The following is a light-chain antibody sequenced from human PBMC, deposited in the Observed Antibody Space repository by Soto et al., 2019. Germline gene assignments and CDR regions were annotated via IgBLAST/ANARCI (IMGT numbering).Light chain of an antibody. CDR2: EVS. CDR1: SSDVGGYNY. Sequence: QSALTQPPSASGSAGQSVARSCTGTSSDVGGYNYVSWYQQYPGKAPKLMIYEVSKRPSGVPDRFSGSKSGNTASLTVSGLQAEDEADYYCSSYAGSNKSVFGTGTKVTVL. CDR3: SSYAGSNKSV. V-gene: IGLV2-8*01. J-gene: IGLJ1*01.